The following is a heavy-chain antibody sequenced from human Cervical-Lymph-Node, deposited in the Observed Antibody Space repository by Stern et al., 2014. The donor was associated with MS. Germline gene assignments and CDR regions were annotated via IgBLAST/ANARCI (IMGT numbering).Heavy chain of an antibody. CDR3: VRDGGGFGLGEYYYATDV. CDR2: IWDDGIKK. D-gene: IGHD3-10*01. V-gene: IGHV3-33*01. CDR1: GFTFSSYG. J-gene: IGHJ6*02. Sequence: QVQLVQSGGGVVQPGRSLRLSCATSGFTFSSYGMHWVRLAPGQGLEWVAVIWDDGIKKYYVDSVKGRFTISRDNSKDTLYLQMNNLRVEDTAVYYCVRDGGGFGLGEYYYATDVWGQGTTVTVSS.